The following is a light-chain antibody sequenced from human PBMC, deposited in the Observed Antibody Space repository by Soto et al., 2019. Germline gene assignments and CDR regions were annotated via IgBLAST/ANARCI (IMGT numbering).Light chain of an antibody. Sequence: QSALTQPASVSGSPGQSITISCTGTRSDVGGYNFVSWYRQHPGKVPKPLIYDVTHRPSGVSNRFSASKSANTASLTISGLQAEDEADYYCSSYTSTNTLVFGGGTKLTVL. V-gene: IGLV2-14*01. CDR2: DVT. CDR3: SSYTSTNTLV. CDR1: RSDVGGYNF. J-gene: IGLJ2*01.